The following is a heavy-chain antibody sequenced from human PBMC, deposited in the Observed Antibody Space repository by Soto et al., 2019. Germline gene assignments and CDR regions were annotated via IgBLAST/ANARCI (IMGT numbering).Heavy chain of an antibody. Sequence: SDTLSLTCNMSGDSYSISTYSWSWIRQPPGKALQWIGFIYQSGVTSYNPSLASRVSISLDRSNNQCSLKLKSVTAADTAVYFCAGMPYTSGLRFDPWGPGTLVTVSS. D-gene: IGHD6-19*01. CDR3: AGMPYTSGLRFDP. CDR2: IYQSGVT. J-gene: IGHJ5*02. CDR1: GDSYSISTYS. V-gene: IGHV4-30-2*01.